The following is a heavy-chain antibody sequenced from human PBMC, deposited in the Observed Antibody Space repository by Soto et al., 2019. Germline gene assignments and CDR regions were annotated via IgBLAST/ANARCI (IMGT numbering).Heavy chain of an antibody. J-gene: IGHJ4*02. CDR1: GFTFSSYG. CDR2: IWYDGSNK. V-gene: IGHV3-33*01. D-gene: IGHD6-13*01. Sequence: PGGSLRLSCAASGFTFSSYGMHWVRQAPGKGLEWVAVIWYDGSNKYYADSVKGRFTISRDNSKNTLYLQMNSLRAEDTAVYYCAREVLSSIAAAGTFDYWGQGTLVTVSS. CDR3: AREVLSSIAAAGTFDY.